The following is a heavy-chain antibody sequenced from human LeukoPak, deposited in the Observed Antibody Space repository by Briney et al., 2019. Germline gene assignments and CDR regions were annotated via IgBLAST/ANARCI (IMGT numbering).Heavy chain of an antibody. CDR1: GYTFTNYE. V-gene: IGHV3-48*03. Sequence: GGSLRLSCAASGYTFTNYEMTWVRQAPGKGLEWVSYISSSGTTIYYADSVKGRFTISRDNAKNSLYLQMNSLRAEDTAVYYCARDNYDSSTPYYFDYWGQGTLVTVSS. CDR3: ARDNYDSSTPYYFDY. CDR2: ISSSGTTI. D-gene: IGHD3-22*01. J-gene: IGHJ4*02.